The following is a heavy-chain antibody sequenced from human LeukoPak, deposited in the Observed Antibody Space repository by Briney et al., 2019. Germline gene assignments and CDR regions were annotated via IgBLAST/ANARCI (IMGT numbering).Heavy chain of an antibody. CDR1: GFTFNSYA. J-gene: IGHJ4*02. D-gene: IGHD6-13*01. Sequence: GGSLRLSCAASGFTFNSYAMSWVRQAPGKGLEWVSTISGGGGSTYYADSVKGRFTISRDNSKNTLYLQMNSLRAEDTAVYYCGKTSREYSSSWCDYWGQGTLVTVSS. CDR3: GKTSREYSSSWCDY. CDR2: ISGGGGST. V-gene: IGHV3-23*01.